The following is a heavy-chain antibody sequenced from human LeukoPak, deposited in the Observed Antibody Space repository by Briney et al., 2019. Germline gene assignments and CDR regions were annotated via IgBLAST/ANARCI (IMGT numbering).Heavy chain of an antibody. CDR2: IIPIFGTA. D-gene: IGHD3-10*01. J-gene: IGHJ4*02. CDR3: AGEVYYGSGSYYNPPGRDY. Sequence: SVKVSCKASGGTFSSFAFSWVRQAPGQGLEWMGGIIPIFGTANSAQKFQGRVTITADKSTSTAYMELSSLRSEDTAVYYCAGEVYYGSGSYYNPPGRDYWGQGTLVTVSS. V-gene: IGHV1-69*06. CDR1: GGTFSSFA.